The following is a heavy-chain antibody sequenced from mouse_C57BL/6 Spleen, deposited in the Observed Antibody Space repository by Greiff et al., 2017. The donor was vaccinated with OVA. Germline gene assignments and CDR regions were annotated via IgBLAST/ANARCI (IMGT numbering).Heavy chain of an antibody. CDR2: INPGSGGT. V-gene: IGHV1-54*01. J-gene: IGHJ2*01. CDR1: GFAFTNYL. CDR3: ARWGH. D-gene: IGHD3-3*01. Sequence: VQLQESGAELVRPGTSVKVSCKASGFAFTNYLIEWVKQRPGQGLEWIGVINPGSGGTNYNEKFKGKATLTADKSSSTAYMQLSSLTSEDSAVDFCARWGHWGQGTTLTVSS.